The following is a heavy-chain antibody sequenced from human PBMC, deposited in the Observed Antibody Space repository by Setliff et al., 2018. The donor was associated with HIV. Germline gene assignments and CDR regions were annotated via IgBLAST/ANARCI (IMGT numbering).Heavy chain of an antibody. CDR2: IYYSGST. V-gene: IGHV4-59*01. Sequence: SETLSLTCTVSGGSISSYYWSWIRQPPGKGLEWIGYIYYSGSTNYKPSLKSRVSISVDTSKNQFSLKLSSVTAADTAVYYCARHEGVLQEDGGFDSWGQGTPVTVSS. J-gene: IGHJ4*02. D-gene: IGHD2-2*01. CDR3: ARHEGVLQEDGGFDS. CDR1: GGSISSYY.